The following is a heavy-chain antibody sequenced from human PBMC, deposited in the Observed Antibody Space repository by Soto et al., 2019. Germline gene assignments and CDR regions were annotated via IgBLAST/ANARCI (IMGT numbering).Heavy chain of an antibody. V-gene: IGHV5-51*03. J-gene: IGHJ4*02. D-gene: IGHD2-2*01. Sequence: EVQLVQSGAEVKKPGESLKISCKGSGYSFTDYWIAWVRQVPGKGLEWMGVIYPGDSATRYSPSFQDQASISAAKSTSTAYLQWSRTKASDTSMYYCAGGYCSSTSCYRFDYWGQGTLVTVSS. CDR3: AGGYCSSTSCYRFDY. CDR2: IYPGDSAT. CDR1: GYSFTDYW.